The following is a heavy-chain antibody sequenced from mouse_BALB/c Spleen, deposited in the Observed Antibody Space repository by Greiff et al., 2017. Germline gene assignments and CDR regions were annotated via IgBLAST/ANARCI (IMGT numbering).Heavy chain of an antibody. Sequence: EVQRVESGGGLVQPGGSLKLSCAASGFTFSSFGMHWVRQAPEKGLEWVAYISSGSSTIYYADTVKGRFTISRDNPKNTLFLQMTSLRSEDTAMYYCARDYGSLYYFDYWGQGTTLTVSS. J-gene: IGHJ2*01. CDR1: GFTFSSFG. V-gene: IGHV5-17*02. CDR2: ISSGSSTI. D-gene: IGHD1-1*01. CDR3: ARDYGSLYYFDY.